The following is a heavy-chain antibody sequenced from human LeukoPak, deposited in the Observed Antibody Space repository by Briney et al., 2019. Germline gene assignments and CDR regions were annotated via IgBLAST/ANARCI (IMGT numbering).Heavy chain of an antibody. CDR3: ARIEDVTRGYNHAYYFDY. D-gene: IGHD5-18*01. CDR2: IFHNRNT. V-gene: IGHV4-38-2*02. J-gene: IGHJ4*02. CDR1: GYSISSDYY. Sequence: PSETLSLTCTVSGYSISSDYYWGWIRQPPGKGLEWIGNIFHNRNTYYNPSLKSRVTMSIDTSKKQFSLKLRTATAADTAVYYCARIEDVTRGYNHAYYFDYWGQGTLVTVSS.